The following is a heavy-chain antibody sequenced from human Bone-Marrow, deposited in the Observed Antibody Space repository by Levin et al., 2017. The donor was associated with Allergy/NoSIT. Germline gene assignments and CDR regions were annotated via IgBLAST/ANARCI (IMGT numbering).Heavy chain of an antibody. CDR3: TKSPARRYSSGWYGGSYFDF. CDR1: GFTFSSYG. Sequence: LSLTCAASGFTFSSYGMHWVRQAPGKGLEWVAVISYDGSEKYFGDSVRGRFTISRDNSRNILYLQMNSLRTEDTAIYYCTKSPARRYSSGWYGGSYFDFWGQGILVTVSS. J-gene: IGHJ4*02. CDR2: ISYDGSEK. D-gene: IGHD6-19*01. V-gene: IGHV3-30*18.